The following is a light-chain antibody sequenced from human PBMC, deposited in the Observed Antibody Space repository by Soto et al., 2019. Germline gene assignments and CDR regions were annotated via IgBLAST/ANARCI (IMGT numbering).Light chain of an antibody. V-gene: IGLV2-11*01. CDR1: SSDVGGYNY. J-gene: IGLJ2*01. Sequence: QSALTQPRSVSGSPGQSVTISCTGTSSDVGGYNYVSWYQQHPGKAPTLMIYDVSKRPSGVPDRFSGSKSGNTASLTISGIQAEDEADYYCCSYAGSYTSLFGGGTKLTVL. CDR3: CSYAGSYTSL. CDR2: DVS.